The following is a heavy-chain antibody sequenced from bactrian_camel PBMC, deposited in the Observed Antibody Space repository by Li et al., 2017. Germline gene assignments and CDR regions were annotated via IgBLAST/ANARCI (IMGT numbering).Heavy chain of an antibody. J-gene: IGHJ6*01. CDR2: LDNNSRT. CDR1: GLPSHTLW. CDR3: ANVGLGY. V-gene: IGHV3S26*01. Sequence: HVQLVESGGESVQAGGSLRLTCVTSGLPSHTLWMGWLRQAPGKEREGVAHLDNNSRTRYADSVKGRFTVSRDNAKNTLYLQMNSLKTEDTAVYYCANVGLGYWGQGTQVTVS.